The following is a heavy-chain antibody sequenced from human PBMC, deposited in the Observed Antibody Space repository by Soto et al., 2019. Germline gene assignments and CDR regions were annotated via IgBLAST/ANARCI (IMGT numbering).Heavy chain of an antibody. D-gene: IGHD1-1*01. Sequence: DVPLVESGGGLIQPGESLRLSCAAFGLTISGKKYVAWVRQAPVKGLEWVSALYDVDGSFYADSVTGRFTTSSDSSKTTVYLQMNDLRPDDTAVYYCATWHEREHAFDVWGQGTTVTISS. V-gene: IGHV3-53*01. CDR3: ATWHEREHAFDV. CDR1: GLTISGKKY. J-gene: IGHJ3*01. CDR2: LYDVDGS.